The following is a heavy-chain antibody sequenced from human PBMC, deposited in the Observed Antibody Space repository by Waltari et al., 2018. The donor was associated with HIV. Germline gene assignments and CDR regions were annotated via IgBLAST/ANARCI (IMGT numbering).Heavy chain of an antibody. V-gene: IGHV3-33*01. D-gene: IGHD3-10*01. Sequence: VHLVESGGTVVQPGKSLRLSCVTDGFTLTDSAMSWFRQTPGAGLQWVAILWPDGNTRFYAPFVRGRFSISRDNTKKTVFLQMRALRADDTGVYFCARQGNTGTYFGGHRWGRGT. CDR2: LWPDGNTR. CDR1: GFTLTDSA. J-gene: IGHJ4*02. CDR3: ARQGNTGTYFGGHR.